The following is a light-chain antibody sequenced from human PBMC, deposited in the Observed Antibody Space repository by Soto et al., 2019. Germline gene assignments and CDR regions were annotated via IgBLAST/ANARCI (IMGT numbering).Light chain of an antibody. V-gene: IGLV2-14*01. CDR3: SSYTSTATLVV. J-gene: IGLJ1*01. CDR2: EVS. CDR1: SSDVGGYDY. Sequence: QSALTQPASVSGSPGQSITISCTGTSSDVGGYDYVSWYQHHPGKAPKLMIYEVSNRPSGVSNRFSGSKSGSTASLTISGLQAEDDTYYYCSSYTSTATLVVFGTGTKLTVL.